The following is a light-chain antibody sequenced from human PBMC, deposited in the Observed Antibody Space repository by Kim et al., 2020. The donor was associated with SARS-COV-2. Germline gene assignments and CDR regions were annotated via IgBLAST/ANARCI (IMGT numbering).Light chain of an antibody. J-gene: IGLJ3*02. V-gene: IGLV7-46*01. Sequence: QAVVTQEPSLTVSPGGTVTLTCGSSTGAVTRGLYPYWFQQKPGQAPRTLIYDTSTKHSWTPVRFSGSLLGDKAALTLSGAQPEDEAEYYCLLSYNGARVFGGGTQLTVL. CDR2: DTS. CDR3: LLSYNGARV. CDR1: TGAVTRGLY.